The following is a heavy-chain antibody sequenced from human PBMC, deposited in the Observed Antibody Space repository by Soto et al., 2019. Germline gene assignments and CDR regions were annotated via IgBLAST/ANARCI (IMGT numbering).Heavy chain of an antibody. V-gene: IGHV3-21*01. CDR3: ARPEYYYDGRGYYGY. Sequence: EVQLVESGGGLVKPGGSLRLSCAASGFTFSSYSMNWVRQAPGKGLEWVSSISSSSSYIYYADSVKGRFTISRDNAKNSLYLQMNSLRAEDTGVYYCARPEYYYDGRGYYGYWGQGTLVTVSS. D-gene: IGHD3-22*01. J-gene: IGHJ4*02. CDR2: ISSSSSYI. CDR1: GFTFSSYS.